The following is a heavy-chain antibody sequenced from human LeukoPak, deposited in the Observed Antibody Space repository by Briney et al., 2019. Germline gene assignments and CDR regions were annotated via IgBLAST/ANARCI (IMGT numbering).Heavy chain of an antibody. D-gene: IGHD1-1*01. V-gene: IGHV4-34*01. CDR3: ARTLEGVYDY. CDR2: INHSGST. Sequence: SETLSLTCALYGGSFSVYYWAWIRQPPGKGLEWIGEINHSGSTNYNPSLKSRVTISVDTSKNQFSLKLSSVTAADTAVYYCARTLEGVYDYWGQGTLVTVSS. CDR1: GGSFSVYY. J-gene: IGHJ4*02.